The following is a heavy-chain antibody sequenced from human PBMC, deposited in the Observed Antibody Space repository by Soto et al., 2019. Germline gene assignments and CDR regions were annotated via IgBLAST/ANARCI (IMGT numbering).Heavy chain of an antibody. CDR2: ISPMFGAA. D-gene: IGHD3-10*01. V-gene: IGHV1-69*19. CDR3: PRDVQVQTPAFVY. J-gene: IGHJ4*02. CDR1: GGTFNTYA. Sequence: QVQLVQSGAEMKKPGSSVKVSCQSSGGTFNTYAMNWVRQAPGQGPERMGDISPMFGAANYAPKFQGRVTISADESTGTSYMQLSSLTSEDTGLYFCPRDVQVQTPAFVYWGQGTVVTVSS.